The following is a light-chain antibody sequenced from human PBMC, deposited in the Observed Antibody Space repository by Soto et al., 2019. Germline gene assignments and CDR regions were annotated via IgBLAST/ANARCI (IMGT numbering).Light chain of an antibody. CDR1: QSDSSRF. Sequence: EIVLTQSPGTLSLSPGERATLSCRASQSDSSRFLAWYQQKPGQAPRLLIHSTFRRDTGIPDRFSGSGSGTDFTLTISRLEPEDYAVYYCQLYGSSWTFGQGIKVEIK. CDR3: QLYGSSWT. CDR2: STF. V-gene: IGKV3-20*01. J-gene: IGKJ1*01.